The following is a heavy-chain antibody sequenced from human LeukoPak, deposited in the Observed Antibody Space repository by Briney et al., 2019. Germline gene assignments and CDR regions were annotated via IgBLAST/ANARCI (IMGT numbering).Heavy chain of an antibody. J-gene: IGHJ4*02. V-gene: IGHV3-23*01. CDR1: GFTFSSYA. CDR2: ISGSGGST. D-gene: IGHD6-19*01. CDR3: AKSPSMIAVAGTVGFDY. Sequence: PGGSLRLSCAASGFTFSSYAMSWVRQAPGKGLEWVSAISGSGGSTYYADSVKGRFTISRDNSKNTLYLQMNNLRAEDTAVYYCAKSPSMIAVAGTVGFDYWGQGTLVTVSS.